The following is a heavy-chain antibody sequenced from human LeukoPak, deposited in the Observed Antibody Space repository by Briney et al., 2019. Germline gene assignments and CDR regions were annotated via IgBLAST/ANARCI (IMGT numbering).Heavy chain of an antibody. CDR1: GYTFTSYY. CDR3: ARDGNYGSGSYIPYYSDY. Sequence: ASVKVSCKASGYTFTSYYMHWVRQAPGQGLEWMGIINPSGGSTSYAQKFQGRVTMTRDTSTSTVYMELSSLRSEDTAVYYCARDGNYGSGSYIPYYSDYWGQGTLVTVSS. CDR2: INPSGGST. V-gene: IGHV1-46*01. D-gene: IGHD3-10*01. J-gene: IGHJ4*02.